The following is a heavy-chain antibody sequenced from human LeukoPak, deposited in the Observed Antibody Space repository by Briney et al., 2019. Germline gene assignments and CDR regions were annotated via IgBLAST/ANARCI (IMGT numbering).Heavy chain of an antibody. D-gene: IGHD6-13*01. V-gene: IGHV3-7*04. CDR3: ARGHSSSPNWFDP. CDR2: IKQDGSEK. Sequence: GGSLRLSCAASGFAFSSNWMTWVRQVPGKGLEWVASIKQDGSEKYYVDSVKGRFTMSRDNAKNSLYLQMNSLRAEDTAVYYCARGHSSSPNWFDPWGQGTLVTVSS. J-gene: IGHJ5*02. CDR1: GFAFSSNW.